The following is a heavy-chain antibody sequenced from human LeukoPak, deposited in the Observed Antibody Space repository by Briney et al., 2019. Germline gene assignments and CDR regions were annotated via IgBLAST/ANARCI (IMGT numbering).Heavy chain of an antibody. Sequence: GGSLRLSCAASGFTFDDYAMHWVRQAPGKGLEWVSGISWNSGTMAYAGSVKGRFTISRDNAKNALYLQMNSPRAEDTALYYCAKVVAARRYYYYYMDVWGKGTPVTVSS. CDR3: AKVVAARRYYYYYMDV. CDR2: ISWNSGTM. D-gene: IGHD6-6*01. CDR1: GFTFDDYA. J-gene: IGHJ6*03. V-gene: IGHV3-9*01.